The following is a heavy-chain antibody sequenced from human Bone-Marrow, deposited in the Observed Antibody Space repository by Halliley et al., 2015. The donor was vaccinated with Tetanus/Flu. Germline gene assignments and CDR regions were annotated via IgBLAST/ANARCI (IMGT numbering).Heavy chain of an antibody. D-gene: IGHD6-19*01. CDR3: ARDRDSTGWYPAFDY. CDR2: LYSGGGT. J-gene: IGHJ4*02. V-gene: IGHV3-66*01. Sequence: WVSLLYSGGGTYYADSVKGRFTISKDNSKNTVFLQMDSLRVDDTAVYYCARDRDSTGWYPAFDYWGQGTLVTVSS.